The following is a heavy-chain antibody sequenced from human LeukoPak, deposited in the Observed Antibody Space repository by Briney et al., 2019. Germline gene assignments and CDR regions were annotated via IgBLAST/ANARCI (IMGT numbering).Heavy chain of an antibody. Sequence: SETLSLTCTVSGGSISSYYWSWIRQPPGKGLEWIGYIYYSGSTNYNPSLKSRVTISVDTSKNQFSLKLSSVTAADTAVYYCARDAQPTYYYGSGSYYKGSNWFDPWGQGTLVTVSS. CDR1: GGSISSYY. CDR2: IYYSGST. CDR3: ARDAQPTYYYGSGSYYKGSNWFDP. D-gene: IGHD3-10*01. V-gene: IGHV4-59*01. J-gene: IGHJ5*02.